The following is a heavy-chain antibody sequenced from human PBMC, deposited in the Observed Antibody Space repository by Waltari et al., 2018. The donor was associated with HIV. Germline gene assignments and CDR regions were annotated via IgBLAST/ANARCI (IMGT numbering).Heavy chain of an antibody. D-gene: IGHD6-19*01. CDR1: GFTFSSYA. J-gene: IGHJ4*02. CDR3: ARDSAVAGRQVSGY. CDR2: ISYDGSKK. V-gene: IGHV3-30-3*01. Sequence: QVQLVESGGGVVQPGRSLRLSCAASGFTFSSYAMPWVRQAPGKGLEWVAVISYDGSKKYYADSVKGRFTISRDNSKNTLYLQMNSLRAEDTAVYYCARDSAVAGRQVSGYWGQGTLVTVSS.